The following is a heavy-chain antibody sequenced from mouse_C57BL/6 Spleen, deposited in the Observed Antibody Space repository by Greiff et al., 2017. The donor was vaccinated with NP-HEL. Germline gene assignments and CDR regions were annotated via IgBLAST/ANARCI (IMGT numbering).Heavy chain of an antibody. CDR2: ISSGGSYT. Sequence: DVKLVESGGDLVKPGGSLKLSCAASGFTFSSYGMSWVRQTPDKRLEWVATISSGGSYTYYPDNVKGRFTISRDNAKNTLYLQMSSLKSEDTAMYYCARRGSYAWYFDDWGTGTTVTVSS. J-gene: IGHJ1*03. CDR1: GFTFSSYG. D-gene: IGHD1-1*02. CDR3: ARRGSYAWYFDD. V-gene: IGHV5-6*02.